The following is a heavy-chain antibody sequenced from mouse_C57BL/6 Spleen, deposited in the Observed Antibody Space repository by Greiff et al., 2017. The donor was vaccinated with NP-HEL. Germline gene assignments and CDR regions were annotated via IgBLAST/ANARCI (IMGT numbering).Heavy chain of an antibody. V-gene: IGHV1-50*01. D-gene: IGHD2-4*01. CDR3: ARGYDYDRGDY. Sequence: QVQLKESGAELVKPGASVKLSCKASGYTFTSYWMQWVKQRPGQGLEWIGEIDPSDSYTNYTQKFKGQATLTVDTTSSTDYMQLSSLTSEDSAVYYCARGYDYDRGDYWGQGTTLTVSS. CDR2: IDPSDSYT. J-gene: IGHJ2*01. CDR1: GYTFTSYW.